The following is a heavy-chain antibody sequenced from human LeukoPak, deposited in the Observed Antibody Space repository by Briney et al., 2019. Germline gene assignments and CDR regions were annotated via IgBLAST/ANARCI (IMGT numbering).Heavy chain of an antibody. V-gene: IGHV3-7*01. J-gene: IGHJ4*02. D-gene: IGHD5-12*01. Sequence: GGSLRLSCAASGFTFRSYWMSWVRQAPGKGLEWVANINQGGSVKYYVDSVKGRFTISRDDAKNSLYVQMNSLRDEDTAVYYCARVGYSGWNLEYWGQGTQVTV. CDR1: GFTFRSYW. CDR3: ARVGYSGWNLEY. CDR2: INQGGSVK.